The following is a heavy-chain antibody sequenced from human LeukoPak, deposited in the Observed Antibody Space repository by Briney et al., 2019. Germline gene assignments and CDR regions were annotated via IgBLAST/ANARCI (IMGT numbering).Heavy chain of an antibody. CDR3: ARPTLTYGDYED. V-gene: IGHV1-18*01. CDR2: INPYNGNT. Sequence: ASVKVSCKTSGYTFNSYGISWVRQAPGQGLAWMGWINPYNGNTNYAQNLQGRVTITRDTSASTAYMELSSLRSEDTAVYYCARPTLTYGDYEDWGQGTLVTVSS. D-gene: IGHD4-17*01. CDR1: GYTFNSYG. J-gene: IGHJ4*02.